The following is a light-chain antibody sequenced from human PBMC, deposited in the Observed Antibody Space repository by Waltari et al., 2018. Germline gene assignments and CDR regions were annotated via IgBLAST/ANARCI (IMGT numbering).Light chain of an antibody. CDR2: KNN. V-gene: IGLV1-47*01. Sequence: SVLTQPPSASGTPGQMVTILCHGSSSNIGHIYVYWYQQFPGTTPNLLIYKNNQRPSGVPDRCSDSKSGTSASLAINGLRSEEEADYYCAAWDDSLSGLVLGGGTKVTVL. J-gene: IGLJ3*02. CDR3: AAWDDSLSGLV. CDR1: SSNIGHIY.